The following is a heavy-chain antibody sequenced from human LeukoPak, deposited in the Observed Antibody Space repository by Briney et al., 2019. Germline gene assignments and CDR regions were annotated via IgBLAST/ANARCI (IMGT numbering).Heavy chain of an antibody. CDR2: IIPILGIA. Sequence: SVKVSCKASGGTFSSYAISWVRQAPGQGLEWMRGIIPILGIANYAQKFQGRVTITADKSTSTAYMELSSLRSEDTAVYYCAREIGYCSSTSCDNWFDPWGQGTLVTVSS. CDR1: GGTFSSYA. D-gene: IGHD2-2*01. J-gene: IGHJ5*02. V-gene: IGHV1-69*04. CDR3: AREIGYCSSTSCDNWFDP.